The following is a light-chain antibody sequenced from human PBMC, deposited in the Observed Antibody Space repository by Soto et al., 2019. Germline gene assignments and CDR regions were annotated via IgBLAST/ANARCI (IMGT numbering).Light chain of an antibody. CDR1: SSNIGNNY. J-gene: IGLJ3*02. V-gene: IGLV1-51*02. Sequence: QSVLTQPPSVSAAPGQKVTISCSGSSSNIGNNYVSWYQQLPGTAPKLLIYENNKRPSGIPDRFSGSKSGTSATLGITGLHNGDEAESYSGTRDISLIVGVFGGGAKVTVL. CDR3: GTRDISLIVGV. CDR2: ENN.